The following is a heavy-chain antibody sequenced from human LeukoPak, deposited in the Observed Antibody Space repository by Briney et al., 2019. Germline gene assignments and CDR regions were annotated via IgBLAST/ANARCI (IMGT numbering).Heavy chain of an antibody. D-gene: IGHD3-22*01. V-gene: IGHV4-34*01. Sequence: PSETLSLTCAVYGGSFSGYYWSWIRQPPGKGLEWIGEINHSGSTNYNPSLKSRVTISVDTSKNQFSLKLSSVTAADTAVYYCARKTMIVVVNWFDPWGQGTLVTVSS. CDR2: INHSGST. J-gene: IGHJ5*02. CDR1: GGSFSGYY. CDR3: ARKTMIVVVNWFDP.